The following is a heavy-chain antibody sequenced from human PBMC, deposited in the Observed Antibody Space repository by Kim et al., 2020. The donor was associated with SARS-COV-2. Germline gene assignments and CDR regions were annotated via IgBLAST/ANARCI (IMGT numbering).Heavy chain of an antibody. CDR1: GFTFSSYS. J-gene: IGHJ6*02. V-gene: IGHV3-21*01. CDR3: ARPYYYDTSGYYLGYYGMDV. CDR2: IRSSSSYI. Sequence: GGSLRLSCAASGFTFSSYSMNWVRQAPGKGLEWVSSIRSSSSYIYYADSVKRRFTISRDNAKNSLYLQMNSLRAEDTAVYYCARPYYYDTSGYYLGYYGMDVWGQGTTVTVSS. D-gene: IGHD3-22*01.